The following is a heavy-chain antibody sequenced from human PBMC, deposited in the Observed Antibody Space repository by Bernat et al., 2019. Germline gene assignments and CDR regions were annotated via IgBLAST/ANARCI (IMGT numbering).Heavy chain of an antibody. J-gene: IGHJ4*02. Sequence: EVQLLESGGGFVQPGGSLRLSCAASGFPLNNYAMSWVRQAPGKGLEWVSAIAGSSRDTYYADSVKGRFSISRDHSKNTLSLQMNSLRVDDTAVYYCAKGGSSGRPYYFDFWGQGTLVTVSS. CDR2: IAGSSRDT. D-gene: IGHD6-19*01. CDR1: GFPLNNYA. CDR3: AKGGSSGRPYYFDF. V-gene: IGHV3-23*01.